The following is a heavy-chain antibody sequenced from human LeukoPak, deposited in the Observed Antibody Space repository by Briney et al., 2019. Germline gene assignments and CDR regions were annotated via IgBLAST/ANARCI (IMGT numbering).Heavy chain of an antibody. CDR2: IYSGGST. CDR3: ARDYYDSSGY. Sequence: GGSLRLSCAASGFTVSSNYMSWVRQAPGKGLEWVSVIYSGGSTYYADSVKGRFTISRDNAKNSLYLQMNSLRAEDTAVYYCARDYYDSSGYWGQGTLVTVSS. J-gene: IGHJ4*02. D-gene: IGHD3-22*01. V-gene: IGHV3-53*01. CDR1: GFTVSSNY.